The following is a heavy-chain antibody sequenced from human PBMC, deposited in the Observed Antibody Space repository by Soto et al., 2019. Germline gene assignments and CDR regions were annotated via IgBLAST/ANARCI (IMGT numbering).Heavy chain of an antibody. CDR3: ARVPDY. Sequence: QLQLQESGSGLVKPSQTLSLTCAVSGGSISSGGYSWSWFRQPPGKGLEWIGYIYHSGSTYYNPSLKSRVTISVYRSKNQFSRKLSSVTAADTAVYSCARVPDYWGQGNLVTVSS. V-gene: IGHV4-30-2*01. J-gene: IGHJ4*02. CDR1: GGSISSGGYS. CDR2: IYHSGST.